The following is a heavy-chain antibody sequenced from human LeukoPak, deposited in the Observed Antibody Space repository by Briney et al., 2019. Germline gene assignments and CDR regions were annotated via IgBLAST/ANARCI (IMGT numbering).Heavy chain of an antibody. D-gene: IGHD3-10*01. CDR1: GGSISSYY. V-gene: IGHV4-59*08. CDR2: IYYSGST. Sequence: SETLSLTCTVSGGSISSYYWSWIQQPPGKGLEWIGYIYYSGSTNYNPSLKSRVTISVDTSKNQFSLKLSSVTAAVTAVYYCARHEYYYGSADYWGQGALVTVSS. J-gene: IGHJ4*02. CDR3: ARHEYYYGSADY.